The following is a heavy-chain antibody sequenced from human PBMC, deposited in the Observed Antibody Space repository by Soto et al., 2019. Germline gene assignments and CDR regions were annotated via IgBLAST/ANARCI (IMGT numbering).Heavy chain of an antibody. CDR1: GYSFSSFW. D-gene: IGHD5-18*01. CDR2: IDPSDSYA. Sequence: PGESLKISCKVSGYSFSSFWITWVRQMPGKGLEWMGRIDPSDSYANYSPSFQGHVTFSADKSINTAYLQWSSLKASDTAMYYCGRVRVDKAEGWFDPWGQGXLVTVSS. J-gene: IGHJ5*02. V-gene: IGHV5-10-1*01. CDR3: GRVRVDKAEGWFDP.